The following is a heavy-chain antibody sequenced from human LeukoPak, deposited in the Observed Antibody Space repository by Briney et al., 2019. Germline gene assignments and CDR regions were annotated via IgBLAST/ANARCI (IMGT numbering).Heavy chain of an antibody. CDR3: VSFYETY. Sequence: GGSLRLSCAASGNYWMHWVRQALGKGLVWVSHINSDGSWTSYADSVKGRFTISKDNAKNTVYLQMNNLRAEDTAVYYCVSFYETYWGRGTLVTVS. CDR1: GNYW. V-gene: IGHV3-74*01. CDR2: INSDGSWT. J-gene: IGHJ4*02. D-gene: IGHD2-2*01.